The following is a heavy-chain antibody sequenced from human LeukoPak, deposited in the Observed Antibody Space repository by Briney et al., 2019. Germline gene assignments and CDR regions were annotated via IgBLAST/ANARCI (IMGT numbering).Heavy chain of an antibody. J-gene: IGHJ4*02. CDR1: GDSISRYY. D-gene: IGHD3-3*02. CDR3: AASIWRTFIDY. CDR2: ITYTGST. V-gene: IGHV4-59*01. Sequence: PSETLSLTCTVSGDSISRYYWSWIRQPPGKGLEWLGYITYTGSTNHNPSLKSRVTISIDTSKMQFSLRVNSVTAAGTAVYFCAASIWRTFIDYWGQGSLLTVSS.